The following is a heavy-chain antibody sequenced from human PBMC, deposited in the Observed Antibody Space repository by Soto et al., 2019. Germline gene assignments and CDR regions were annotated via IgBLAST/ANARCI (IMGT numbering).Heavy chain of an antibody. CDR2: IFSNDEK. J-gene: IGHJ4*02. V-gene: IGHV2-26*01. CDR1: GFSLSRADVG. Sequence: GPTLVNPTETLTLTCTVSGFSLSRADVGVSWIRQPPGKALEWLAHIFSNDEKSYSTSLKSSLTISKDTSRGQVVLIMTNVDPVDTGTYYCARISRYNYDFDYWGQGALVTVSS. D-gene: IGHD5-12*01. CDR3: ARISRYNYDFDY.